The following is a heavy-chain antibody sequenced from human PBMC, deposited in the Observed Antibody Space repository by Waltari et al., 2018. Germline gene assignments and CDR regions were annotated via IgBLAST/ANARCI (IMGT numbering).Heavy chain of an antibody. J-gene: IGHJ4*02. CDR1: GGSISSSSYY. Sequence: QLQLQESGPGLVKPSETLSLTCTVSGGSISSSSYYWGWIRQPPGKGLEWIGSIYYSGSTYYNPALKSRVTISVDTSKNQFSLKLSSVTAADTAVYYCARSRADYYDSSGYSDYWGQGTLVTVSS. D-gene: IGHD3-22*01. V-gene: IGHV4-39*07. CDR2: IYYSGST. CDR3: ARSRADYYDSSGYSDY.